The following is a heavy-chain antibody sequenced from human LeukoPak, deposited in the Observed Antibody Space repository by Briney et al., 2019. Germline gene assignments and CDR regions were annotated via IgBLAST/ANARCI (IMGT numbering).Heavy chain of an antibody. Sequence: ASVKVSCKASGYTFTSYAMHWVRQAPGQRLEWMGWINAGNGNTKYSQEFQGRVTITRDTSASTAYMELSSLRSEDTAVYYCAREPGYGGNSYGAFDIWGQGTMVTVSS. CDR3: AREPGYGGNSYGAFDI. CDR1: GYTFTSYA. J-gene: IGHJ3*02. D-gene: IGHD4-23*01. CDR2: INAGNGNT. V-gene: IGHV1-3*03.